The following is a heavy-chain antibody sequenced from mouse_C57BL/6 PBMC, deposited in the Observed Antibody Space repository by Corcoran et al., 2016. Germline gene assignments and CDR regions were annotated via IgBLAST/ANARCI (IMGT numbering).Heavy chain of an antibody. Sequence: DVQLQESGPGLVKPSQSLSLTCSVTGYSITSGYYWNWIRQFPGNKLEWMGYISYDGSNNYNPSLKNRISITRDTSKNQFFLKLNSVTTEDTATYYCARESPSYYAMDYWGQGTSVTVSS. D-gene: IGHD2-10*02. CDR2: ISYDGSN. V-gene: IGHV3-6*01. CDR3: ARESPSYYAMDY. J-gene: IGHJ4*01. CDR1: GYSITSGYY.